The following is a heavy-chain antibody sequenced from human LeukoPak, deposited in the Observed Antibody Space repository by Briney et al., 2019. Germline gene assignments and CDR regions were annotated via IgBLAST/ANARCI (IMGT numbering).Heavy chain of an antibody. CDR1: GLTLSFHE. J-gene: IGHJ6*02. CDR3: ARGDGYGFSNYAVDV. V-gene: IGHV3-48*03. CDR2: ITSSGRTI. Sequence: GGSLRLSCAASGLTLSFHEMNWVRQAPGKGLEWVSYITSSGRTIYYADSVRGRFTISRDSAKNSLFLQMNSLRAEDTAVYYCARGDGYGFSNYAVDVWGQGTTVTVSS. D-gene: IGHD5-18*01.